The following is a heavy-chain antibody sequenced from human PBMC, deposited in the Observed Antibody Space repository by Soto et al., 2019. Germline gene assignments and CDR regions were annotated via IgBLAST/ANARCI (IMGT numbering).Heavy chain of an antibody. CDR3: ARDNGYSYGYTLDH. V-gene: IGHV4-30-4*02. Sequence: SETLSLTCTVSGGSISSVYDCWSWIRQSPDKGLEWIGHIYNGGSTYNNPSLKSRVTISVDTSKNQFSLKLSSVTAADTAVYYCARDNGYSYGYTLDHWGQGTLVTVSS. D-gene: IGHD5-18*01. J-gene: IGHJ4*02. CDR1: GGSISSVYDC. CDR2: IYNGGST.